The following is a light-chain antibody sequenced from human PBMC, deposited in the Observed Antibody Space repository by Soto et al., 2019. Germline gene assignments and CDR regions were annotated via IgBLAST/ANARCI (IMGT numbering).Light chain of an antibody. J-gene: IGLJ2*01. V-gene: IGLV2-8*01. CDR3: SSYAGSNNLV. CDR1: SSDVGGYNY. CDR2: EVS. Sequence: VLTQPPSASGSPGQSVTISCTGTSSDVGGYNYVSWYQQHPGKAPKLMIYEVSKRPSGVPDRFSGSKSGNTASLTVSGLQAEDEADYYCSSYAGSNNLVFGGGTQLTVL.